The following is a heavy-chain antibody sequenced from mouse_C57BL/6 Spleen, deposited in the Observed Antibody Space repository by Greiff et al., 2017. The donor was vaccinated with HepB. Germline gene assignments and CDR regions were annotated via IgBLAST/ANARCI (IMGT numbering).Heavy chain of an antibody. CDR1: GFTFSSYG. CDR2: ISSGGSYT. CDR3: ARQEAYWYFDV. V-gene: IGHV5-6*02. Sequence: DVMLVESGGDLVKPGGSLKLSCAASGFTFSSYGMSWVRQTPDKRLEWVATISSGGSYTYYPDSVKGRFTISRDNAKNTLYLQMSSLKSEDTAMYYCARQEAYWYFDVWGTGTTVTVSS. J-gene: IGHJ1*03.